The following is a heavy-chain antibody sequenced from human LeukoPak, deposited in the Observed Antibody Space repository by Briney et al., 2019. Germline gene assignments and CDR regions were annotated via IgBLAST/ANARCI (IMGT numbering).Heavy chain of an antibody. CDR1: GYTFTGYY. CDR2: INPNSGDT. Sequence: ASVKVSCKASGYTFTGYYMHWVRQAPGQGLEWMGWINPNSGDTNSAQKFQGRVTMTRDTSVSTAYMELSRLISDDTAVYYCARGVVLAATSPALDYWGQGTLVTVSS. D-gene: IGHD2-15*01. J-gene: IGHJ4*02. CDR3: ARGVVLAATSPALDY. V-gene: IGHV1-2*02.